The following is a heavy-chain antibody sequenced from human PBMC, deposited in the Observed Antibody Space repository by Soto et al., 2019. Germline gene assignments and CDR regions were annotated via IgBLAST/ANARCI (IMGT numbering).Heavy chain of an antibody. CDR3: ARVRYCSGGSCYPRFDP. J-gene: IGHJ5*02. CDR2: IYYSGST. D-gene: IGHD2-15*01. Sequence: QVQLQESGPGLVKPSQTLSLTCTVSGGSISSGGYYWSWIRQHPGKGLEWIGYIYYSGSTYYNPSLKRRVTISVDTSKNQFSLQLSSVTAADTAVYYCARVRYCSGGSCYPRFDPWGQGTLVTVSS. CDR1: GGSISSGGYY. V-gene: IGHV4-31*03.